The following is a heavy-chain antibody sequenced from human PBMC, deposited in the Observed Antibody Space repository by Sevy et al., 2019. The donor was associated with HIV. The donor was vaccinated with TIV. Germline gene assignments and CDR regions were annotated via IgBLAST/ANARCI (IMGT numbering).Heavy chain of an antibody. CDR2: ISFDGTNK. CDR1: GFTFGSFA. Sequence: GGSLRLSCAVSGFTFGSFAMSWVRQAPGKGLEWVATISFDGTNKHYADSVKGRFTISRDNPKNSLYLQMNSLRPEDTAVYYCALERLSSDVAEYFQNWGQGTLVTVSS. J-gene: IGHJ1*01. D-gene: IGHD1-1*01. V-gene: IGHV3-30*04. CDR3: ALERLSSDVAEYFQN.